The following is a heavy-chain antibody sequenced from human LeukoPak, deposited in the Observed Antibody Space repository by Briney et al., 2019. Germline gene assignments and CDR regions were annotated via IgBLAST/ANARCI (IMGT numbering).Heavy chain of an antibody. J-gene: IGHJ4*02. CDR2: IYYSGST. D-gene: IGHD2/OR15-2a*01. CDR1: GGSISSYY. Sequence: TSETLSLTCTVSGGSISSYYWSWIRQPPGKGLEWIGYIYYSGSTNYNPSLKSRVTISVDTSKNQFSLKLSSVTAADTAVYYCARDEIPNKAARDWGQGTLVTVFS. V-gene: IGHV4-59*12. CDR3: ARDEIPNKAARD.